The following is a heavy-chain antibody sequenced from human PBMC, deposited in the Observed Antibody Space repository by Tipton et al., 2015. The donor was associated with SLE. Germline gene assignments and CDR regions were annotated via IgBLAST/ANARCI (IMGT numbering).Heavy chain of an antibody. V-gene: IGHV4-59*01. CDR2: IHDIGSS. CDR3: ARSTVATWDF. CDR1: GASISGYF. J-gene: IGHJ4*02. Sequence: TLSLTCIVSGASISGYFWSWIRQPPGKGLEWIGYIHDIGSSNYNPSLQSRVSGSIDTSKNQFSLELTSVTSTDTAVYYCARSTVATWDFWGQGTLVTVSS. D-gene: IGHD4-17*01.